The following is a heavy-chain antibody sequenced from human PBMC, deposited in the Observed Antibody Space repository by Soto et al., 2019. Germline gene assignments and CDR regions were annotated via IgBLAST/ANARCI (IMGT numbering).Heavy chain of an antibody. Sequence: ASAKVSCKVSGYTLTELSIHWVRQAPVKGLEWMGCFDPEDGETIYAQKFQGRVTMTEDTSKDTAYMELSRLRSEDTAVYYCAGGLSATYQLLIEEPYGIDVWGQGSTVTVSS. CDR3: AGGLSATYQLLIEEPYGIDV. CDR1: GYTLTELS. J-gene: IGHJ6*02. D-gene: IGHD2-2*01. V-gene: IGHV1-24*01. CDR2: FDPEDGET.